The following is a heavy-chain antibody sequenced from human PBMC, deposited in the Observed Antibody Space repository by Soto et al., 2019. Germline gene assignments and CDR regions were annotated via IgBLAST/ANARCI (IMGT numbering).Heavy chain of an antibody. Sequence: SETLSLTCTVSGGSISSSSSYWGWIRQPPGKGLEWVGGINYSGNTNYNPSLKSRVTISVDTSKNQFSLKLSSVTAADTAVYYCARSDYGDYGYWGQGTLVTVSS. V-gene: IGHV4-39*01. D-gene: IGHD4-17*01. CDR1: GGSISSSSSY. CDR3: ARSDYGDYGY. CDR2: INYSGNT. J-gene: IGHJ4*02.